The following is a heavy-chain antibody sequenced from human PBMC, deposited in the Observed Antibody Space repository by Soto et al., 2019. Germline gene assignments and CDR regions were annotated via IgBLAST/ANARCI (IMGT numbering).Heavy chain of an antibody. CDR1: GFSISSGYF. CDR2: IYHSGTT. Sequence: SETLSLTCAVSGFSISSGYFWGWIRQPPGKGPEWLGSIYHSGTTYYNPSVKGRVTISVDTSKNQFSLKMSSVTAADTAVYYCARDSSGYYWFDPWGQGTLVTVSS. D-gene: IGHD3-22*01. J-gene: IGHJ5*02. V-gene: IGHV4-38-2*02. CDR3: ARDSSGYYWFDP.